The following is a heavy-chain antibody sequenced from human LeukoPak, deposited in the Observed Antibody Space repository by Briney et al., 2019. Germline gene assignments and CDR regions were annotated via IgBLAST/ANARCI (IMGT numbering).Heavy chain of an antibody. Sequence: PGGSLRLSCAASGFTFSSYAMSWVRQAPGKGLEWVSAISGSGGSTYYADSVKGRFTISRDNSKNTLYLQMNSLRAEDTAVYYCATGTHGIQLWLGAFDIWGQGTMVTVSS. D-gene: IGHD5-18*01. V-gene: IGHV3-23*01. CDR2: ISGSGGST. CDR3: ATGTHGIQLWLGAFDI. J-gene: IGHJ3*02. CDR1: GFTFSSYA.